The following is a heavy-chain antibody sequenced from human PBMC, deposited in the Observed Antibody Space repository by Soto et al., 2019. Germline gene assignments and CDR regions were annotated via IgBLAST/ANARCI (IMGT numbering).Heavy chain of an antibody. J-gene: IGHJ2*01. CDR2: IYHSGST. V-gene: IGHV4-4*02. CDR3: ARDLGGGRWAARLRYFDL. Sequence: SETLSLTCTVSGGSISSSNWWSWVRQPPGKGLEWIGEIYHSGSTNYNPSLKSRVTISVDKSKNQFSLKLSSVTAADTAVYYCARDLGGGRWAARLRYFDLWGRGTLVTVSS. CDR1: GGSISSSNW. D-gene: IGHD3-16*01.